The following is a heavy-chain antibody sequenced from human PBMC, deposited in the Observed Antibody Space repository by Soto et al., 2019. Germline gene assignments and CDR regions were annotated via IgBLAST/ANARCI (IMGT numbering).Heavy chain of an antibody. J-gene: IGHJ4*02. CDR2: IVVGSGNT. V-gene: IGHV1-58*01. CDR1: GFTFTSSA. Sequence: SVKVSCKASGFTFTSSAVQWVRQARGQRLEWIGWIVVGSGNTNYAQKFQERVTITRDMSTSTAYMELSSLRSEDTAVYYCASSGKGGYYDSSAADYWGQGTQVTVSS. D-gene: IGHD3-22*01. CDR3: ASSGKGGYYDSSAADY.